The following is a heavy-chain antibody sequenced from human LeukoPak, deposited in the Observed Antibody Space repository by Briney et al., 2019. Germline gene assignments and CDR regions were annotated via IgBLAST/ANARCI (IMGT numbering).Heavy chain of an antibody. Sequence: GGSLRLSCAASGFTFSSYSMNWVRQAPGKGLEWVSAISGSGGSTYYADSVKGRFTISRDNSKNTLYLQMNSLRAEDTAVYYCARATSGSYYYFDYWGQGTLVTVSS. CDR3: ARATSGSYYYFDY. CDR1: GFTFSSYS. V-gene: IGHV3-23*01. CDR2: ISGSGGST. J-gene: IGHJ4*02. D-gene: IGHD1-26*01.